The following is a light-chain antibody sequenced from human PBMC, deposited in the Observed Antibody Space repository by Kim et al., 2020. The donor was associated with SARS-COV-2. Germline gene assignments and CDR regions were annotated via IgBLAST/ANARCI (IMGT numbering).Light chain of an antibody. CDR3: QQYGVASPYT. CDR2: SVS. J-gene: IGKJ2*01. V-gene: IGKV3-20*01. CDR1: QSVCSHC. Sequence: EIVLTQSPGTLSLSPGERATLSCRTRQSVCSHCLAWYQQRPGQAPRLLIYSVSTRATGIPDRFSGSGSGTDFTLTISRLEPEDFAVYYCQQYGVASPYTFGRGTKLE.